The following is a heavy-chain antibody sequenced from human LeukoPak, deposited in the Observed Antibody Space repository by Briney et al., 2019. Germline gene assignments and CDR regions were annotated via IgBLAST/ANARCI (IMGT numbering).Heavy chain of an antibody. CDR1: GFTFSSYE. CDR2: ISSSGSTI. CDR3: AREGGYDSSGYYFDY. D-gene: IGHD3-22*01. V-gene: IGHV3-48*03. Sequence: PGGSLRLSCAAAGFTFSSYEMNWVRQAPGKGLEWVSYISSSGSTIYYADSVKGRFTISRDNAKNSPYLQMNSLRAEDTAVYYCAREGGYDSSGYYFDYWGQGTLVTVSS. J-gene: IGHJ4*02.